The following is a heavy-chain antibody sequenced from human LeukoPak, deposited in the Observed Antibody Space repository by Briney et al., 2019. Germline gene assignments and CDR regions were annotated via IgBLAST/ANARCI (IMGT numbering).Heavy chain of an antibody. CDR1: GGSISSYY. CDR2: IYTSGST. D-gene: IGHD5-24*01. Sequence: PSETLSLTCSVSGGSISSYYWSWIRQPAGKGLEWIGRIYTSGSTNYNPSLKSRVTMSVDTSKNQFSLRLSSVTAADTAVYYCARSPRDENLFDYWGQGTLVAVSS. J-gene: IGHJ4*02. CDR3: ARSPRDENLFDY. V-gene: IGHV4-4*07.